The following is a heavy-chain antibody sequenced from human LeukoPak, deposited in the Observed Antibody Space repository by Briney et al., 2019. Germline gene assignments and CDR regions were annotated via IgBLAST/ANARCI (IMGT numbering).Heavy chain of an antibody. D-gene: IGHD2-2*01. Sequence: GGSLRLSCAASGFTVSSNYMSWVRQAPGKGLEWVAVISYDGSNKYYADSVKGRFTISRDNSKNTLYLQMNSLRAEDTAVYYCAREKGTSCSFDYWGQGTLVTVSS. CDR3: AREKGTSCSFDY. J-gene: IGHJ4*02. V-gene: IGHV3-30*03. CDR2: ISYDGSNK. CDR1: GFTVSSNY.